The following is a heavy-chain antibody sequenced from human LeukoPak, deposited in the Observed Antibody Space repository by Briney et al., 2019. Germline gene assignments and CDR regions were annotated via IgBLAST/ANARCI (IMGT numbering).Heavy chain of an antibody. V-gene: IGHV3-21*01. D-gene: IGHD4-17*01. CDR2: ITMSSYI. CDR1: GFSFSTYT. CDR3: ARVTSLYARDY. J-gene: IGHJ4*02. Sequence: PGGSLRLSCAASGFSFSTYTMNWVRQAPGKGLEWVSSITMSSYIYYADSLKGRFTISRDSAKNSLYLQMNSLRAEDTAVYYCARVTSLYARDYWGQGTLVTVSS.